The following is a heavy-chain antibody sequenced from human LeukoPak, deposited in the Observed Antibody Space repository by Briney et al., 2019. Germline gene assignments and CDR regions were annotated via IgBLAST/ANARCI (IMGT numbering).Heavy chain of an antibody. Sequence: SVKVSCKASGGTFSSYAISWVRQAPGQGLEWMGRIIPIFGIANYAQKFQGRVTITADKSTSTAYMELSSLRSEDTGVYYCARDPGAVAGTGSLHLDYWGQGTLVTVSS. D-gene: IGHD6-19*01. CDR2: IIPIFGIA. V-gene: IGHV1-69*04. CDR3: ARDPGAVAGTGSLHLDY. CDR1: GGTFSSYA. J-gene: IGHJ4*02.